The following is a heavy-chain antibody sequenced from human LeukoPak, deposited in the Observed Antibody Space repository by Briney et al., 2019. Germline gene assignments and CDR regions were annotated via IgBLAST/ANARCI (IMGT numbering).Heavy chain of an antibody. CDR3: ARGRRNMTTGSAAFDI. CDR2: MNPNSGNT. Sequence: GASVKVSCKASGYTFTSYDINWVRQATGQGLEWMGWMNPNSGNTGYAQKFQGRVTMTRNTSISTAYMEVTSLRSDDTAVYYCARGRRNMTTGSAAFDIWGQGTMVTVSS. CDR1: GYTFTSYD. J-gene: IGHJ3*02. D-gene: IGHD4-11*01. V-gene: IGHV1-8*01.